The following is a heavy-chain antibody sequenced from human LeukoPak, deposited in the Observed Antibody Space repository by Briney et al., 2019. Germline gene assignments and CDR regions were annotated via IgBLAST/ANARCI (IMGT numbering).Heavy chain of an antibody. V-gene: IGHV1-69*05. CDR2: IIPIFGTA. CDR1: GGTFSSYA. CDR3: ARDSLIDSSSSSPFWFDP. Sequence: SVKVSCKASGGTFSSYAISWVRQAPGQGLEWMGGIIPIFGTANYAQKFQGRVTITTDESTSTAYMELSSLRSEDTAVYYCARDSLIDSSSSSPFWFDPWGQGTLVTVSS. J-gene: IGHJ5*02. D-gene: IGHD6-6*01.